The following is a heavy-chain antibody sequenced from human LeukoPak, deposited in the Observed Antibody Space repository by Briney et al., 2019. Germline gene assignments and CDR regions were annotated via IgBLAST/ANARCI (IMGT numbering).Heavy chain of an antibody. J-gene: IGHJ4*02. Sequence: ASETLSLTCAVSGGSISSGGYSWSWIRQPPGKGLEWIGYIYHSGSTYYNPSLKSRVTISVDRSKNQFSLKLSSVTAADTAVYYCARGRYDILTGSPTAKFDYWGQGTLVTVSS. V-gene: IGHV4-30-2*01. CDR3: ARGRYDILTGSPTAKFDY. CDR1: GGSISSGGYS. D-gene: IGHD3-9*01. CDR2: IYHSGST.